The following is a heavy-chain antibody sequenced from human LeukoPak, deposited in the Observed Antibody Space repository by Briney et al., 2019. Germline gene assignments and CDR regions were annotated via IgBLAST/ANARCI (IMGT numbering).Heavy chain of an antibody. CDR2: IRYDGSDQ. Sequence: GGSLRLSCAASGFIFSRYGIHWVRQAPGKGLEWVAFIRYDGSDQYYADSVKGRFTISRDNSKITLYLQMNSLRPEDTAVYYCARNMVRGYEDAFDIWGQGTMVTVSS. J-gene: IGHJ3*02. CDR1: GFIFSRYG. V-gene: IGHV3-30*02. CDR3: ARNMVRGYEDAFDI. D-gene: IGHD3-10*01.